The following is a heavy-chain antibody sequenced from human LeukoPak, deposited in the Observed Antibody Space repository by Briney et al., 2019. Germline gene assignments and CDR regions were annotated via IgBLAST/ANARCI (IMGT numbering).Heavy chain of an antibody. CDR1: GGSISSYY. CDR3: ARVRGDSSGDY. CDR2: ISYSGST. Sequence: SETLFLTCTVSGGSISSYYWSWIRQPPGKGLEWIGYISYSGSTYSNPSLKSRLTISLDTSKNHFSLKLSSVTAADTAVYYCARVRGDSSGDYWGQGTLVSVSS. V-gene: IGHV4-59*08. D-gene: IGHD3-22*01. J-gene: IGHJ4*02.